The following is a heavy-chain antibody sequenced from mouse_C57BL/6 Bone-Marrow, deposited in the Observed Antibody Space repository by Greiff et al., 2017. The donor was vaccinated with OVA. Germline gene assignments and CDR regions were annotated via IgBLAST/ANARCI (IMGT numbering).Heavy chain of an antibody. CDR2: INPNNGGT. J-gene: IGHJ3*01. D-gene: IGHD2-12*01. CDR1: GYTFTDYN. V-gene: IGHV1-18*01. Sequence: EVQGVESGPELVKPGASVKIPCKASGYTFTDYNMDWVKQSHGKSLEWIGDINPNNGGTIYNQKFKGKATLTVDKSSSTAYMELRSLTSEDTAVYYCARGGRQGFAYWGQGTLVTVSA. CDR3: ARGGRQGFAY.